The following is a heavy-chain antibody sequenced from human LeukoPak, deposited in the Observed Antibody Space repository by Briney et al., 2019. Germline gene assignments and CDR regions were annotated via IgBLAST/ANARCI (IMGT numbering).Heavy chain of an antibody. J-gene: IGHJ4*02. D-gene: IGHD4-17*01. CDR2: IYYSGST. V-gene: IGHV4-31*03. CDR1: GGSISSCGYY. CDR3: ARAPHAYGGNSADY. Sequence: SETLSLTCTVSGGSISSCGYYWSWIRQHPGQGLEWIGYIYYSGSTYYNPSLMSRVTISVEQSKNQFSLKLSSVTAADTAVYYCARAPHAYGGNSADYWGQGTLVTVSS.